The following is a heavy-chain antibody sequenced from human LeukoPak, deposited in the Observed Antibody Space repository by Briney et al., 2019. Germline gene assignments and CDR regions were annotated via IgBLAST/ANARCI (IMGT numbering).Heavy chain of an antibody. V-gene: IGHV3-30-3*01. Sequence: PGGSLRLSCAAPGFTFSSYAMHWVRQAPGKGLEWEAVISYDGSNKYYADSVKGRFTISRDNSKNTLYLQMNSLRAEDTAVYYCAREDIVVVPAAHYGVWGQGTLVTVSS. CDR1: GFTFSSYA. D-gene: IGHD2-2*01. J-gene: IGHJ4*02. CDR2: ISYDGSNK. CDR3: AREDIVVVPAAHYGV.